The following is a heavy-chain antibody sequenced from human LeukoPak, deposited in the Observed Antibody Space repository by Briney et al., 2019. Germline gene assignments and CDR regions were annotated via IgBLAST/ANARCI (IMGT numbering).Heavy chain of an antibody. V-gene: IGHV4-39*07. CDR3: ARVGCSGGSCYSFYYYYYMDV. Sequence: GSLRLSCAASGFTFSSYSMNWVRQAPGKGLEWIGSIYYSGSTYYNPSLKSRVTISVDTSKNQFSLKLSSVTAADTAVYYCARVGCSGGSCYSFYYYYYMDVWGKGTTVTVSS. CDR2: IYYSGST. J-gene: IGHJ6*03. CDR1: GFTFSSYS. D-gene: IGHD2-15*01.